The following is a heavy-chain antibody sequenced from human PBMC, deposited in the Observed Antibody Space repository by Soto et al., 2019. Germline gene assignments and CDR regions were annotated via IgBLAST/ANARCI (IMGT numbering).Heavy chain of an antibody. CDR1: GFSLTTSGMC. Sequence: SGPTLVNPTQTLTLTCAFSGFSLTTSGMCVNWIRQPPGKALEWLARIDWDDDKYYRTSLKTRLTISKDTSKNQVVLTMTNMDPVGKATYYGAGKTAGVLGFDFWGQGTLVTVS. CDR2: IDWDDDK. D-gene: IGHD3-16*01. V-gene: IGHV2-70*11. J-gene: IGHJ4*02. CDR3: AGKTAGVLGFDF.